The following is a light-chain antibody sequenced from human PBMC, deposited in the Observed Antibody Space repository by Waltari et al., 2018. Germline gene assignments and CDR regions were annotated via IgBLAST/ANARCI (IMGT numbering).Light chain of an antibody. CDR2: LNSDGSH. V-gene: IGLV4-69*01. CDR3: QTWVTGIRVV. CDR1: SGHSTYA. Sequence: QLVLTQSPSASASLGASVKLTCPLSSGHSTYAIAWHQQQPEKGPRYLMKLNSDGSHSKGDGIPDRFSGSSSGTERYLTISSLQSDDEADYYCQTWVTGIRVVFGGGTKLTVL. J-gene: IGLJ2*01.